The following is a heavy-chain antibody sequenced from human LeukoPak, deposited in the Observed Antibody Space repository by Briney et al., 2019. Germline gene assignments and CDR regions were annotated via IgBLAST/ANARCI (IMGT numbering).Heavy chain of an antibody. D-gene: IGHD5-12*01. J-gene: IGHJ4*02. CDR3: ARSGGYSGYEHLDY. V-gene: IGHV5-51*01. Sequence: GESLKISCKASRYSFTTYWIGWVRQMPGKGLEWMGIIYPGDSDTGYSPSFQGQVTISADKSISTAYLQWSSLKASDTAMYYCARSGGYSGYEHLDYWGQGTLVTVSS. CDR2: IYPGDSDT. CDR1: RYSFTTYW.